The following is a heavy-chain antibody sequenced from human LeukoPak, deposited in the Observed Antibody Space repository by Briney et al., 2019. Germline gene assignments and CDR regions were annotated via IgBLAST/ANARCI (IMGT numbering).Heavy chain of an antibody. CDR1: GFTFSSYA. CDR3: ARARHRGSIAAAGNLYFDY. Sequence: GGSLRLSCAASGFTFSSYAMSWVRQAPGKGLEWVSAISGSGGSTYYADSVKGRFTISRDNSKNTLYLQMNSLRAEDTAVYYCARARHRGSIAAAGNLYFDYWGQGTLVTVSS. D-gene: IGHD6-13*01. J-gene: IGHJ4*02. CDR2: ISGSGGST. V-gene: IGHV3-23*01.